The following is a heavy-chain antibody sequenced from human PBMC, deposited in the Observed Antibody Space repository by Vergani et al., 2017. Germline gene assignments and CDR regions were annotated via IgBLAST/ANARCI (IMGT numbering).Heavy chain of an antibody. J-gene: IGHJ3*02. CDR2: ISYDGSNK. CDR1: GFTFSSYG. Sequence: QVQLVESGGGVVQPGRSLRLSCAASGFTFSSYGMHWVRQAPGKGLEWVAVISYDGSNKYYADSVKGPFTISRDNSKNTLYLQMNSLRAEDTAVYYCAKVSSDFWSGQGAFDIWGQGTMVTVSS. V-gene: IGHV3-30*18. D-gene: IGHD3-3*01. CDR3: AKVSSDFWSGQGAFDI.